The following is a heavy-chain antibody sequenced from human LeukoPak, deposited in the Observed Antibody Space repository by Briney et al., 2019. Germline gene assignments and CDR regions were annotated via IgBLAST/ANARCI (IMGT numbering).Heavy chain of an antibody. CDR2: IYYSGNT. D-gene: IGHD3-16*01. J-gene: IGHJ4*02. CDR3: ARVGDGNFDY. Sequence: SETLSLTCAVYNGSISSYYWSWIRQPPGKKLEWIGYIYYSGNTNYNPSLKSRVTISIDTSKNQFSLKVSSVTAADTAVYYCARVGDGNFDYWGQGTLVTVSS. V-gene: IGHV4-59*08. CDR1: NGSISSYY.